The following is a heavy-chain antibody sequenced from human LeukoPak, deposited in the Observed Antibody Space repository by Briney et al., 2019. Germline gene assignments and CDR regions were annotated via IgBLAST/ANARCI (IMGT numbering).Heavy chain of an antibody. V-gene: IGHV3-30*18. CDR1: GFTFSSYG. Sequence: GGSLRLSCAASGFTFSSYGMHWVRQAPGKGLEWVAVISYDGGIKYYADSVKGRFTISRDNSKNSLYLQMNSLRAEDTAVYYCAELGITMIGGVWGKGTTVTISS. CDR2: ISYDGGIK. D-gene: IGHD3-10*02. J-gene: IGHJ6*04. CDR3: AELGITMIGGV.